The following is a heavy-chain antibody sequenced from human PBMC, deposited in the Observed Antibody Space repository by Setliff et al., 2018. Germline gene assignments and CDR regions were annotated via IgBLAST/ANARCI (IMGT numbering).Heavy chain of an antibody. CDR3: AERLDGSGSHYSTLYH. D-gene: IGHD3-10*01. Sequence: GASLKISCAASGFAFDNFAMNWVRQAPGKGLEWVAAITPNGAYTYYADSVRGRFTIFRDNPRNTLYLQMNSLSAEDTAVYYCAERLDGSGSHYSTLYHWGPGTLVTVSS. J-gene: IGHJ1*01. V-gene: IGHV3-23*01. CDR2: ITPNGAYT. CDR1: GFAFDNFA.